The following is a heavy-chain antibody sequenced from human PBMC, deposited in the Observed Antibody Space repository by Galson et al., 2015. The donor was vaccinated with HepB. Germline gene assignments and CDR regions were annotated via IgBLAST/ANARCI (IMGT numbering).Heavy chain of an antibody. CDR3: SSRDGYR. CDR2: ISGSGGST. CDR1: GFTFSSYA. D-gene: IGHD5-24*01. V-gene: IGHV3-23*01. J-gene: IGHJ5*02. Sequence: SLRLSCAASGFTFSSYAMSWVRQAPGKGLEWVSVISGSGGSTYYADSVKGRFTISRDDSKNTLYLQMNSLRAEDTAIYYCSSRDGYRWGQGTLVTVSS.